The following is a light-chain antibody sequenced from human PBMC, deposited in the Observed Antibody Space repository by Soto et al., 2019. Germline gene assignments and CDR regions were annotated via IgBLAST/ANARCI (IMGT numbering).Light chain of an antibody. CDR2: GNS. CDR3: QSHDSSLSAYV. Sequence: QSVLSQLPSVSGAPGQRVSISFTESSSNSGAGYDVHWYQQRPGTAPKLLIYGNSSRPTGVPDRFYGSKSGTSASLAITGLQAEDEADFYCQSHDSSLSAYVFGTGTK. CDR1: SSNSGAGYD. J-gene: IGLJ1*01. V-gene: IGLV1-40*01.